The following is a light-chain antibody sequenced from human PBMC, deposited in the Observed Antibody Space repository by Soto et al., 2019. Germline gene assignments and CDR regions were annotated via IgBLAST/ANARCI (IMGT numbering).Light chain of an antibody. CDR3: QQYGSWPLT. J-gene: IGKJ4*01. CDR2: GVS. V-gene: IGKV3-15*01. CDR1: QSVTNN. Sequence: EIVMTQSPATLSVSPGERATLSCRASQSVTNNWLAWYQQKPGQAPRLLIYGVSTRATGIPARFSGSGSGAEFTRTISSLQSEDFAVYYCQQYGSWPLTFGGGTKVEIK.